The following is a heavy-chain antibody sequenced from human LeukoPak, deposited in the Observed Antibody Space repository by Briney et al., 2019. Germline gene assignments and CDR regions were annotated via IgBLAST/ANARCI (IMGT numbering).Heavy chain of an antibody. CDR2: INPSGGST. CDR3: AREVTGSGAFDI. CDR1: GYTFTSYY. J-gene: IGHJ3*02. D-gene: IGHD4-23*01. Sequence: ASVKVSCKASGYTFTSYYMHWGRQAPGQGVEWMGIINPSGGSTSYAQKLQGRVTMTRDTSTSTVYMELSSMRSEDTAVYYCAREVTGSGAFDIWGQGTMVTVYS. V-gene: IGHV1-46*04.